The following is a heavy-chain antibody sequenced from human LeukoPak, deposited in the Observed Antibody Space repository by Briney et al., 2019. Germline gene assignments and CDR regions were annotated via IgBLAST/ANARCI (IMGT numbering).Heavy chain of an antibody. V-gene: IGHV4-61*02. CDR1: GGSISSDRFY. D-gene: IGHD2-8*01. CDR2: IKSSIT. Sequence: SETLSLTCTVSGGSISSDRFYWTWVPQPAGKGLEWIGRIKSSITNYNPSLTRRVSIPLATSTHQFSLKLSSLTAAHTAVYICARGPDCTYVPDYWGQGTLVTVSS. J-gene: IGHJ4*02. CDR3: ARGPDCTYVPDY.